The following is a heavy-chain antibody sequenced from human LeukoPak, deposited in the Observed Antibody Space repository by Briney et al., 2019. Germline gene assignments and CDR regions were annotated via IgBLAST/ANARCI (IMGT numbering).Heavy chain of an antibody. CDR3: ARDRGDGYNYAY. V-gene: IGHV4-34*01. CDR1: GGSFSGYY. Sequence: PSETLSLTCAVYGGSFSGYYWSWIRQPPGKGLEWIGEINHSGSTNYNPSLKSRVTISVDTSKNQFSLKLSSVTAADTAVYYCARDRGDGYNYAYWGQGTLVTVSS. CDR2: INHSGST. D-gene: IGHD5-24*01. J-gene: IGHJ4*02.